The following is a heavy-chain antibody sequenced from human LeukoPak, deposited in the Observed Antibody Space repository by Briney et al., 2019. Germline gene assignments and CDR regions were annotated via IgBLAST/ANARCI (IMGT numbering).Heavy chain of an antibody. J-gene: IGHJ4*02. CDR2: ISGSGGST. V-gene: IGHV3-23*01. CDR1: GFTFSSYA. Sequence: GGSLRLSCAASGFTFSSYAMSWVRQAPGKRLEWVSAISGSGGSTYYADSVKGRFTISRDNSKNTLYLQMNSLRAEDTAVYYCAKAVGYCSSTSCYTRPDYWGQGTLVTVSS. D-gene: IGHD2-2*02. CDR3: AKAVGYCSSTSCYTRPDY.